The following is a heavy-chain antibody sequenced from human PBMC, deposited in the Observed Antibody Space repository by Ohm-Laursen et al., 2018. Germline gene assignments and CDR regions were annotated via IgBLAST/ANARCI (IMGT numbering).Heavy chain of an antibody. CDR2: IYSGGST. Sequence: GSLRLSCTASGFTFSSYAMSWVRQAPGKGLEWVSVIYSGGSTYYADSVKGRFIISRDDSKNTLYLQMRRLRVEDMAVYYCAKGLPGSSWYYDYWGQGTLVTVSS. CDR1: GFTFSSYA. CDR3: AKGLPGSSWYYDY. V-gene: IGHV3-23*03. D-gene: IGHD2-15*01. J-gene: IGHJ4*02.